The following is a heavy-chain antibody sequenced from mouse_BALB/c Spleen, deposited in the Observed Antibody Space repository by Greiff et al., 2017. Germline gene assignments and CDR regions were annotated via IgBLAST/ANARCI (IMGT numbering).Heavy chain of an antibody. V-gene: IGHV7-1*02. Sequence: EVKVVESGGGLVQPGGSLRLSCATSGFTFSDFYMEWVRQPPGKRLEWIAASRNKANDYTTEYSASVKGRFIVSRDTSQSILYLQMNALRAEDTAIYYCARDANGYDGPFAYWGQGTLVTVSA. CDR1: GFTFSDFY. J-gene: IGHJ3*01. D-gene: IGHD2-2*01. CDR3: ARDANGYDGPFAY. CDR2: SRNKANDYTT.